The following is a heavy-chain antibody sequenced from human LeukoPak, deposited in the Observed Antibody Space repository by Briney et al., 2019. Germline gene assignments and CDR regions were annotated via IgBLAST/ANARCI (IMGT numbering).Heavy chain of an antibody. J-gene: IGHJ6*03. Sequence: GGSLRLSCAASGFTFSSHSMHWVRQAPGKGLEWVSSISFTGGTTYYADSVKGRFTISRDNSKDTLYLQMNSVRAEDTAIYYCVKNGDRGAYCSGGSCYPYYYYYMDVWGKGTTVTIFS. CDR2: ISFTGGTT. D-gene: IGHD2-15*01. CDR3: VKNGDRGAYCSGGSCYPYYYYYMDV. V-gene: IGHV3-23*01. CDR1: GFTFSSHS.